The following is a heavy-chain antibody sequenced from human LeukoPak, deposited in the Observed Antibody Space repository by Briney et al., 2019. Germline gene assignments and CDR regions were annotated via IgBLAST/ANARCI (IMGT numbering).Heavy chain of an antibody. CDR1: GGSISSYY. CDR2: IYYSGST. V-gene: IGHV4-59*01. CDR3: ARDVSFWSSGYLRRYNWFDP. Sequence: SETLSLTCTVSGGSISSYYWSWIRQPPGKGLEWIGYIYYSGSTNYNSSLKSRVTISVDTSKNQFSLKLSSVTAADTAVYYCARDVSFWSSGYLRRYNWFDPWGQGTLVTVSS. J-gene: IGHJ5*02. D-gene: IGHD3-22*01.